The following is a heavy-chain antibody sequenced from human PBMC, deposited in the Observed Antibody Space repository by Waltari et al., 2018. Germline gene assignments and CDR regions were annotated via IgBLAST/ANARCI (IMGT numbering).Heavy chain of an antibody. CDR3: ARDAYSHPDY. D-gene: IGHD3-16*01. CDR2: INQDGSVR. Sequence: EVKLVESGGGLVQPGGSLSPSCAASRFSFSCCWMAWVRQAPGKGVKWVANINQDGSVRNYVGSVKGRFTISRDNGENSLFLQMNNLRAEDTALYYCARDAYSHPDYWGQGILVTVSS. CDR1: RFSFSCCW. V-gene: IGHV3-7*04. J-gene: IGHJ4*02.